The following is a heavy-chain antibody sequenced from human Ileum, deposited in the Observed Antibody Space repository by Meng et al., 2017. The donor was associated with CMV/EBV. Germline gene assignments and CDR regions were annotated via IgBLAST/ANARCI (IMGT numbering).Heavy chain of an antibody. J-gene: IGHJ4*02. Sequence: GESLKISCVVSGFTFSNYWMNWVRQAPGKGLEWVANIKQDGSEKYYVDSVKGRFTISRDNAKNSPFLQMNSLSAEDTAVYYCARDGHWGQGTLVTVSS. CDR3: ARDGH. CDR1: GFTFSNYW. V-gene: IGHV3-7*01. CDR2: IKQDGSEK.